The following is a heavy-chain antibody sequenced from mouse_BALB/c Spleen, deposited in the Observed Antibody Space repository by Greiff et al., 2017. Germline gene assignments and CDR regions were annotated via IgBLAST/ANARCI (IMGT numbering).Heavy chain of an antibody. D-gene: IGHD1-1*01. Sequence: VQLQQSGAELARPGASGKMSCKASGYTFTSYTMHWVKQRPGQGLEWIGYISPITGYTNYNQTFKDKATLTADKSSSTAYMQLGSLTSGDSAVYYYARPTGYAMDYWGQGTSVTVSA. V-gene: IGHV1-4*01. CDR2: ISPITGYT. J-gene: IGHJ4*01. CDR3: ARPTGYAMDY. CDR1: GYTFTSYT.